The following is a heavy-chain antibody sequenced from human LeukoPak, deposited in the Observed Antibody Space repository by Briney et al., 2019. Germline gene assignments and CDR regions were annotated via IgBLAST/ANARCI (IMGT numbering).Heavy chain of an antibody. V-gene: IGHV5-51*01. Sequence: GESLKISCKGSGYSFTSYWIGWVRQMPGKGLEWMGIIYPGDSDTRYSPSFQGQVTISADKSISTAYLQWSSLKASDTAMYYCARHMSPYYYDSSGYLVFERGPNEKSGAFDIWGQGTMVTVSS. CDR1: GYSFTSYW. D-gene: IGHD3-22*01. J-gene: IGHJ3*02. CDR3: ARHMSPYYYDSSGYLVFERGPNEKSGAFDI. CDR2: IYPGDSDT.